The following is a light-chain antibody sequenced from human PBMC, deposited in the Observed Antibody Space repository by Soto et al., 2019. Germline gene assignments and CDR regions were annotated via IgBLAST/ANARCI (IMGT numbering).Light chain of an antibody. Sequence: SYELTQSPSVSVAPGKTASIACGGNNIGSKSVHWYQQKPGQAPVLVISYDSDRPSGIPERFSGSNSGNAATLTISRVEAGDEADYYCQVWDSSSDHPVVFGGGTKLTVL. V-gene: IGLV3-21*04. CDR2: YDS. CDR3: QVWDSSSDHPVV. CDR1: NIGSKS. J-gene: IGLJ2*01.